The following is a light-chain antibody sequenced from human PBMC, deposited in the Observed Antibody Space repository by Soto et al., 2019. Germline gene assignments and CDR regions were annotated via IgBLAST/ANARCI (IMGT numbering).Light chain of an antibody. Sequence: ANQLTQSPSSLSTSVGDRVTITCRASQAISSALAWYQQKPGKPPKLLIYDASTLQSGVPSRFSGTASVTDFTITINSLQPADFATYYCQQFTNWAVPFCHGTKVDIK. CDR1: QAISSA. CDR2: DAS. CDR3: QQFTNWAVP. J-gene: IGKJ3*01. V-gene: IGKV1D-13*01.